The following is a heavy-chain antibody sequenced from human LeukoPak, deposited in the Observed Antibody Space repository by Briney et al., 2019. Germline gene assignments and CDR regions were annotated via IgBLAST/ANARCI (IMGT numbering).Heavy chain of an antibody. CDR1: GFTFSSYG. J-gene: IGHJ4*02. V-gene: IGHV3-30*18. CDR3: AKDGERYYYGSGSYLLD. D-gene: IGHD3-10*01. Sequence: PGGSLRLSCAASGFTFSSYGMHWVRQAPGKGLEGVAVISYDGSNKYYADSVKGRFTISRDNSKNTLYLQMNSLRAEDTAVYYCAKDGERYYYGSGSYLLDWGQGTLVTVSS. CDR2: ISYDGSNK.